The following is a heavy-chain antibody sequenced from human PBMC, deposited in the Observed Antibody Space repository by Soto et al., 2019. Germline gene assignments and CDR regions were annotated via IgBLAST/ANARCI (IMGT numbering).Heavy chain of an antibody. Sequence: QVQLQESGPGLVKPSQTLSLTCTVSGASVSSGDYYWSCIRQPPGKGLEWIGYIYSSGGSYYNPSRKGRLTISIDTPKNQFSLKLTSVTVADTAIYYCVGTGTTDDYWGRGTLVTVSS. CDR1: GASVSSGDYY. CDR3: VGTGTTDDY. V-gene: IGHV4-30-4*01. J-gene: IGHJ4*02. D-gene: IGHD1-1*01. CDR2: IYSSGGS.